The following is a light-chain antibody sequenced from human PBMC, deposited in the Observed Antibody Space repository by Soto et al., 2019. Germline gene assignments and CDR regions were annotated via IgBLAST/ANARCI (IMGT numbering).Light chain of an antibody. V-gene: IGKV1-5*03. CDR3: QQYDTDSGT. CDR2: KAS. J-gene: IGKJ1*01. Sequence: DIPMTQSPSTLSASIGDRVTITCRASQSINSWLAWYQQKPGKAPKLLIYKASSLESGVPSRFSGSGSGTEFTLTISTLQPDDFATYYCQQYDTDSGTFGQGTKVEI. CDR1: QSINSW.